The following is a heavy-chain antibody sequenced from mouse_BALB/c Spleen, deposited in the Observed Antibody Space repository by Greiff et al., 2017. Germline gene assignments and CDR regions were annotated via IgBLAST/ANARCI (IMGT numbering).Heavy chain of an antibody. J-gene: IGHJ1*01. CDR1: GYSITSGYY. CDR2: ISYDGSN. D-gene: IGHD1-2*01. Sequence: VQLKESGPGLVKPSQSLSLTCSVTGYSITSGYYWNWIRQFPGNKLEWMGYISYDGSNNYNPSLKNRISITRDTSKNQFFLKLNSVTTEDTATYYCARGDHYYGYWYFDVRGAGTTVTVSS. CDR3: ARGDHYYGYWYFDV. V-gene: IGHV3-6*02.